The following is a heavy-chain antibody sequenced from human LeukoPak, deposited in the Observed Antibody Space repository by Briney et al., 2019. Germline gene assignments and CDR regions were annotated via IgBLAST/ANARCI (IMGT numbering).Heavy chain of an antibody. CDR3: AKDRGFSYLDV. D-gene: IGHD3-10*01. Sequence: GRSLRLSCAASGFNFSDYGMHWVRQPPGKGLEWVAIIWYDATNKYYAGSVKGRFTISRDNSKNTMTLQMNSLRAEDTAVYFCAKDRGFSYLDVWGKGTTVTASS. J-gene: IGHJ6*03. V-gene: IGHV3-33*06. CDR2: IWYDATNK. CDR1: GFNFSDYG.